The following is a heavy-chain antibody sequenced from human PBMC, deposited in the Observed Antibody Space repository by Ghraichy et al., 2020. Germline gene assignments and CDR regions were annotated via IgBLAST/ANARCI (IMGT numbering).Heavy chain of an antibody. CDR1: GFSLSTSGMN. V-gene: IGHV2-5*01. CDR3: ARLGDAVAGDWHFDL. CDR2: IYWNDDK. J-gene: IGHJ2*01. D-gene: IGHD6-19*01. Sequence: SGPTLVKPTQTLTLTCTFSGFSLSTSGMNVGWIRQPPGKALEWLALIYWNDDKRYSPSLKTRLTITKDTSKNQVVLTMTNMDPVDTATYYCARLGDAVAGDWHFDLWGRGTLVTVPS.